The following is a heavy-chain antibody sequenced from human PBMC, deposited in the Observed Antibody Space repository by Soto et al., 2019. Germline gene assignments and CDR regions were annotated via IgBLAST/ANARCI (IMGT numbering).Heavy chain of an antibody. CDR1: GFTFRSHS. Sequence: QVQLVESGGGVVQPGRSLRLSCAASGFTFRSHSRQWVRQAPGKGLEWVAVISYDGSIKYYADSVKGRFTISRDNSKNTAYLQMNSLRAEDTAVFYCAREWSTSGDLDYWGQGTLVIFS. D-gene: IGHD3-10*01. CDR2: ISYDGSIK. CDR3: AREWSTSGDLDY. J-gene: IGHJ4*02. V-gene: IGHV3-30-3*01.